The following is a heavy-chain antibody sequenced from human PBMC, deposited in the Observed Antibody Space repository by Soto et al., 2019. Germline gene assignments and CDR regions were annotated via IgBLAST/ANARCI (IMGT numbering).Heavy chain of an antibody. CDR2: IYYSGST. CDR3: ARGLIAEAGMSSYDY. Sequence: SETLSLTCTVSGGSISSGDYYWSWIRQPPGKGLEWIGYIYYSGSTYYNPSLKSRVTISVDTSKNRFSLKLSSVTAADTAVYYCARGLIAEAGMSSYDYWGQGTLVTVSS. D-gene: IGHD6-13*01. J-gene: IGHJ4*02. CDR1: GGSISSGDYY. V-gene: IGHV4-30-4*01.